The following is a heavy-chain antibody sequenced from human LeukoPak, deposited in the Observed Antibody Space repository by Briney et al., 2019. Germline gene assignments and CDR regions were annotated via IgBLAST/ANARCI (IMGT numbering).Heavy chain of an antibody. CDR1: GGSISSYY. J-gene: IGHJ5*02. D-gene: IGHD3-9*01. CDR3: AKIVAYYNILTGYYQGGFDP. Sequence: SETLSLTCTVSGGSISSYYWSWIRQPPGKGLEWIRYIYYSGSTNYNPSLKSRVTISVDTSKNQFSLKLSSVTAADTAVYYYAKIVAYYNILTGYYQGGFDPWGRGTLVTVSS. CDR2: IYYSGST. V-gene: IGHV4-59*08.